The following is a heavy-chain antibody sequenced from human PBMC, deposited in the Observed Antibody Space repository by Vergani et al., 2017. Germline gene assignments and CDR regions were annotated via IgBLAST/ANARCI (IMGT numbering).Heavy chain of an antibody. CDR3: ARPGTPVAGTYYYYGMDV. V-gene: IGHV4-4*01. CDR2: IYHSGST. CDR1: GGSISSSNW. Sequence: QVQLQESGPGLVKPSETLSLTCTVSGGSISSSNWWSWVRQPPGKGLEWIGEIYHSGSTNYNPSLKSRVTISLDKSKNQFSLKLSSVTAADTAVYCCARPGTPVAGTYYYYGMDVWGQGTTVTVSS. D-gene: IGHD6-19*01. J-gene: IGHJ6*02.